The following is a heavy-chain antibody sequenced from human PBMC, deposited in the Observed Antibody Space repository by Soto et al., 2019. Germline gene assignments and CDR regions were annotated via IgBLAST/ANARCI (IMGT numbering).Heavy chain of an antibody. CDR1: GFIFSDYA. J-gene: IGHJ4*02. CDR3: AKARHSTSWYGVEADF. Sequence: QVQLVESGGGVVQPGRSLRLSCAASGFIFSDYAMHWVRQAPGKGLEWVAVISYGVDNKYYADSVRGRFAISRDNLKNTLYLQMNSLNPEDTAVYHCAKARHSTSWYGVEADFWGQGTLVTVSS. V-gene: IGHV3-30*09. CDR2: ISYGVDNK. D-gene: IGHD6-13*01.